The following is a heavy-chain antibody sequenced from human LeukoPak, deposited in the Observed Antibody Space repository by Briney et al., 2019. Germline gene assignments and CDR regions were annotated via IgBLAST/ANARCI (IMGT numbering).Heavy chain of an antibody. CDR1: GFTFDDYA. Sequence: PGRSLRLSCAASGFTFDDYAMHWVRQAPGKGLEWVSGISWNSGSIGYADSVKGRFTISRDNAKNSLYLQMNSLRAEDTALYYCAKDYHGSGTIRGRFDYWGQGTLVTVSS. D-gene: IGHD3-10*01. V-gene: IGHV3-9*01. J-gene: IGHJ4*02. CDR2: ISWNSGSI. CDR3: AKDYHGSGTIRGRFDY.